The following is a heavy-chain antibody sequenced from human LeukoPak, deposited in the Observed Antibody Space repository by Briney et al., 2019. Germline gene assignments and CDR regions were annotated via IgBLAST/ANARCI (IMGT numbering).Heavy chain of an antibody. V-gene: IGHV3-21*01. CDR1: GFTFSCYS. D-gene: IGHD3-3*01. CDR3: ARAEEYYDFWSGYYSNWFDP. Sequence: GGSLRLSCAASGFTFSCYSMNWVRQAPGKGLEWVSSISSSSSYIYYADSVKGRFTVSRDNAKNSLYLQMNSLRAEDTAVYYCARAEEYYDFWSGYYSNWFDPWGQGTLVTVSS. CDR2: ISSSSSYI. J-gene: IGHJ5*02.